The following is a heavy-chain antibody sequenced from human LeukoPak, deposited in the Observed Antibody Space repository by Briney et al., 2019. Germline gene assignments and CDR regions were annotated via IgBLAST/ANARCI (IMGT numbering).Heavy chain of an antibody. V-gene: IGHV3-9*01. J-gene: IGHJ4*02. CDR1: GFTFDDYA. CDR2: ISWNSGRI. Sequence: GGSLRLSCAASGFTFDDYAMHWVRQAPGKGLEWVSGISWNSGRIGYADSVKGRFTISRDNAKNSLYLQMNSLRAEDTALYYCVKDRVWFGELLNPLFDNWGQGTRVTVSS. CDR3: VKDRVWFGELLNPLFDN. D-gene: IGHD3-10*01.